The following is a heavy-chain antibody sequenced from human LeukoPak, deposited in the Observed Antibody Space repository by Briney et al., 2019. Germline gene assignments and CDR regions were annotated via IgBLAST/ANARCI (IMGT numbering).Heavy chain of an antibody. D-gene: IGHD2-15*01. CDR1: GGTFSSYA. Sequence: SVKVSCKASGGTFSSYAISWVRQAPGQGLEWMGGIIPIFGTANYAQKFQGRVTITADKSMSTAYMELSSLRSEDTAVYYCARGYCSGGSCYGGDYWGQGTLVTVSS. CDR3: ARGYCSGGSCYGGDY. V-gene: IGHV1-69*06. CDR2: IIPIFGTA. J-gene: IGHJ4*02.